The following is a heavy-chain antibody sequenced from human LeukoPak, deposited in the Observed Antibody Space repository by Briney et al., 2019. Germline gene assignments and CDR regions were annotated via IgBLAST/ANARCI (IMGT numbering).Heavy chain of an antibody. J-gene: IGHJ5*02. CDR1: GYTFTSYD. CDR3: ARDFLAAGTTTIGDWFDP. D-gene: IGHD6-13*01. CDR2: INPNSGGT. Sequence: ASVKVPCKASGYTFTSYDINWVRQATGQGLEWMGWINPNSGGTNYAQKFQGRVTMTRDTSISTAYMELSRLRSDDTAVYYCARDFLAAGTTTIGDWFDPWGQGTLVTVSS. V-gene: IGHV1-2*02.